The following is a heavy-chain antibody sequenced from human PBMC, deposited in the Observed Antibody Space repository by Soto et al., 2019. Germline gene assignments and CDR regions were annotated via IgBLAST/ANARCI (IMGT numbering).Heavy chain of an antibody. CDR1: GYTFTGYY. D-gene: IGHD5-12*01. Sequence: QVQLVQSGAEVKKPGASVKVSCKASGYTFTGYYMHWVRQAPGQGLEWMGWINPNSGGTNYAQKFQGWVTMTRDTSVSTAYMELRRLRSDDTAVYYCARAASLREPFDYWGQGTLVTVSS. J-gene: IGHJ4*02. CDR2: INPNSGGT. V-gene: IGHV1-2*04. CDR3: ARAASLREPFDY.